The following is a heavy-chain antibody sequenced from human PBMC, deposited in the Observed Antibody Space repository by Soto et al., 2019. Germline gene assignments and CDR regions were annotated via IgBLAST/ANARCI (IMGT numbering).Heavy chain of an antibody. J-gene: IGHJ6*02. CDR3: ARDGVGITIFGVVTYGMDV. D-gene: IGHD3-3*01. CDR2: INPNSGGT. CDR1: GYTFTGYY. Sequence: ASLKVSCKASGYTFTGYYMHWVRQAPGQGLEWMGWINPNSGGTNYAQKFQGWVTMTRDTSISTAYMELSRLRSDDTAVYYCARDGVGITIFGVVTYGMDVWGQGTTVTVSS. V-gene: IGHV1-2*04.